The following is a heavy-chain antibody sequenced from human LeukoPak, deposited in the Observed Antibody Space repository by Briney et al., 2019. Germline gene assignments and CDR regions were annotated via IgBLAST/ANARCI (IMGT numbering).Heavy chain of an antibody. Sequence: SVKVSCKASGGTFSSYAIIWVRQAPGQGLEWMGGIIPIFGTANYAQKFQGRVTITADESTSTAYMELSSLRSEDTAVYYCARDRGIAVAGEFDYWGQGTLVTVSS. J-gene: IGHJ4*02. V-gene: IGHV1-69*13. CDR2: IIPIFGTA. CDR1: GGTFSSYA. CDR3: ARDRGIAVAGEFDY. D-gene: IGHD6-19*01.